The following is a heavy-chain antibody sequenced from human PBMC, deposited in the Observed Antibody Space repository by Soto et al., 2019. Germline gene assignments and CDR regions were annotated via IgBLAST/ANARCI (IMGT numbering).Heavy chain of an antibody. CDR2: ISGSGGST. J-gene: IGHJ4*02. CDR1: GFTFSSYA. V-gene: IGHV3-23*01. CDR3: AKDQDDIVVVPAEY. D-gene: IGHD2-2*01. Sequence: GGSLRLSCAASGFTFSSYAMSWVRQAPGKGLEWVSAISGSGGSTYYAESVKGRFTISRDNSKNTLYLQMNSLRAEDTAVYYCAKDQDDIVVVPAEYWGQGTLVTVSS.